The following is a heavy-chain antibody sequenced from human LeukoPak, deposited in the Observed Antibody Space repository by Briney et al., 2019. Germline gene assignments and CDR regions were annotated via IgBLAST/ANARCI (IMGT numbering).Heavy chain of an antibody. D-gene: IGHD4-17*01. CDR2: INPNSGGT. J-gene: IGHJ3*02. V-gene: IGHV1-2*02. CDR3: ARANYGDYGRGGFEI. Sequence: GASVKVSCKASGYTFTGYYMHWVRQAPGQGLEWMGWINPNSGGTNYAQKFQGRVTMTRDTSISTAYMELSRLRSDDTALYYCARANYGDYGRGGFEIWGQGTMVTVSS. CDR1: GYTFTGYY.